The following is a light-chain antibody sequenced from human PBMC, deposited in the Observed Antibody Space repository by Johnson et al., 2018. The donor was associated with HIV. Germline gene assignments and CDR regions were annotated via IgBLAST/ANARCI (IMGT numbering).Light chain of an antibody. CDR3: GTWDSRLSAYV. CDR1: SSNIGNNY. CDR2: DTY. J-gene: IGLJ1*01. V-gene: IGLV1-51*01. Sequence: QSVLTQPPSVSAAPGQKVTISCSGSSSNIGNNYVSWYQQLPGTAPKLLIYDTYKRPSGIPDRFSGSKYGTSATLGITGLQTGDEADYYCGTWDSRLSAYVFGAGTKVTVL.